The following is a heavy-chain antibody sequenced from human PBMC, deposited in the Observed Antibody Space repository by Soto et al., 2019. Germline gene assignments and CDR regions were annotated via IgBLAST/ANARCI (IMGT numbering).Heavy chain of an antibody. CDR3: ARGRSVAQGLDY. J-gene: IGHJ4*02. V-gene: IGHV4-31*03. CDR2: IYYSGST. CDR1: GGSISSGGYY. Sequence: QVQLQESGPGLVKPSQTLSLTCTVSGGSISSGGYYWSWIRQHPGKGLEWIGYIYYSGSTYYNPSLNSRLTITVDTSKNQFSLKLSSVTAADTAVYYCARGRSVAQGLDYWGQGTLVTVSS.